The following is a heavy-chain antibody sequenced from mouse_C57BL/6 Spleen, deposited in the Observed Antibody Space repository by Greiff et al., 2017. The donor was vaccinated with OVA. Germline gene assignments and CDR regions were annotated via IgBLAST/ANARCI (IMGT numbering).Heavy chain of an antibody. CDR2: IHPNSGST. D-gene: IGHD3-2*02. CDR1: GYTFTSYW. J-gene: IGHJ4*01. Sequence: QVQLQQPGAELVKPGASVKLSCKASGYTFTSYWMHWVKQRPGQGLEWIGMIHPNSGSTNYNEKFKSKATLTVDKSSSTAYMQLSSLTSEDSAVYYCARRSSGILYAMDYWGQGTSVTVSS. CDR3: ARRSSGILYAMDY. V-gene: IGHV1-64*01.